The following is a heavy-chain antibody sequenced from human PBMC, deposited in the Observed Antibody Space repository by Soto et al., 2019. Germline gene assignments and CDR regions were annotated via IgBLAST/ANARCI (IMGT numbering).Heavy chain of an antibody. J-gene: IGHJ2*01. CDR1: GFTFSSYA. CDR2: ISGSGDST. Sequence: EVQLLESGGGLVQPGGSLRLSCAASGFTFSSYAMSWVRQAPGKGLEWVAAISGSGDSTYYADSVKGRFTISRDNSKNTQYLQMNSLRAEDTAVYYCAKRTVGWYFDLWGRGTLVTVSS. V-gene: IGHV3-23*01. CDR3: AKRTVGWYFDL. D-gene: IGHD4-17*01.